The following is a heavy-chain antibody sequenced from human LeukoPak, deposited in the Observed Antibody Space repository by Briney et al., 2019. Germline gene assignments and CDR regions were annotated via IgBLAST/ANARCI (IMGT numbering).Heavy chain of an antibody. V-gene: IGHV1-18*01. Sequence: ASVKVSCKASGYTFTSYGISWVRQAPGQGLEWMGWISAYNGNTNYAQKLQGRVTMTTDTSTSTAYMELRSLRSDDTAVCYCARDHYDSSGSSQRYFDYWGQGTLVTVSS. CDR1: GYTFTSYG. CDR3: ARDHYDSSGSSQRYFDY. J-gene: IGHJ4*02. D-gene: IGHD3-22*01. CDR2: ISAYNGNT.